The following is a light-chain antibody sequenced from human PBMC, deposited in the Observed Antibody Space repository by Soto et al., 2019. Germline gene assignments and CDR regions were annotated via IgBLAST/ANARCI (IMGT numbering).Light chain of an antibody. CDR2: RNT. CDR3: QSYDSKLSGWV. J-gene: IGLJ3*02. V-gene: IGLV1-40*01. CDR1: SSNIGAGYD. Sequence: QSVLTQSPSVSGAPGQRVTISCTESSSNIGAGYDVHWYQQLPGAAPKLLIYRNTNRPSGVPDRFSGSKSGTSASLAITGLQAEDESDYYCQSYDSKLSGWVFGGGTKVTVL.